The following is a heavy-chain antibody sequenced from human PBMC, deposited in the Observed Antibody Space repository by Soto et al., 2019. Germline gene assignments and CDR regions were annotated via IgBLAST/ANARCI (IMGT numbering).Heavy chain of an antibody. J-gene: IGHJ4*02. V-gene: IGHV4-34*01. D-gene: IGHD2-2*01. CDR3: ARGGPFLGYCSSTSCYGRFDY. CDR2: INHSGST. CDR1: GGSFSGYY. Sequence: ETLSLTCAVYGGSFSGYYWSWIRQPPVKGLEWIGEINHSGSTNYNPSLKSRVTISVDTSKNQFSLKLSSVTAADTAVYYCARGGPFLGYCSSTSCYGRFDYWGQGTLVTVSS.